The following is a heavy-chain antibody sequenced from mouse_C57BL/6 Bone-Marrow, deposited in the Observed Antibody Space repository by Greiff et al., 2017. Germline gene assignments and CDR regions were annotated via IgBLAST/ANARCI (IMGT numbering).Heavy chain of an antibody. V-gene: IGHV1-59*01. D-gene: IGHD2-2*01. CDR2: IDPSDSYT. CDR1: GYTFTSYW. CDR3: ARRVTTRDYYAMDY. J-gene: IGHJ4*01. Sequence: QVQLQQPGAELVRPGTSVKLSCKASGYTFTSYWMHWVKQRPGQGLEWIGVIDPSDSYTNYNQKFKGKATLTVDTSSSTAYMQLSSLTSEDSAVYYCARRVTTRDYYAMDYWGQGTSVTVSS.